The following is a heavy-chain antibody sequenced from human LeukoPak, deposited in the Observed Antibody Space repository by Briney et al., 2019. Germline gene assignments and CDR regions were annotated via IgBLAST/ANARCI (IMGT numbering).Heavy chain of an antibody. CDR1: GGSISSYY. V-gene: IGHV4-59*01. D-gene: IGHD3-16*02. J-gene: IGHJ4*02. CDR2: IYYSGST. CDR3: ARYVCGSYPTFEDY. Sequence: SETLSLTCTVSGGSISSYYWNWIRQPPGRGLEWIGYIYYSGSTNYNTSLKSRLTISVDTSKNQFSLKLSSVTAADTAVYYCARYVCGSYPTFEDYWGQGTLVTVSS.